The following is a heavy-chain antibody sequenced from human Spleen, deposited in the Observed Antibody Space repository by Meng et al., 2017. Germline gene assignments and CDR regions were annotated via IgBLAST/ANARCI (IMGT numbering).Heavy chain of an antibody. CDR2: INPKSGGT. J-gene: IGHJ4*02. CDR1: GYTFTGYY. CDR3: ARDEDISAAGKLFGDY. Sequence: ASVKVSCKASGYTFTGYYMHWVRQAPGQGLEWMGRINPKSGGTDYAQKFQGRVTMTGDTSISTAYMELSGLRSDDTAMYYCARDEDISAAGKLFGDYWGQGTLVTVSS. V-gene: IGHV1-2*06. D-gene: IGHD6-13*01.